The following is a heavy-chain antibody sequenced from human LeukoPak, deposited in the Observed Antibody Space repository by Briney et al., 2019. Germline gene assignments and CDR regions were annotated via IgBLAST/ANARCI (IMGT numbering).Heavy chain of an antibody. V-gene: IGHV1-46*01. D-gene: IGHD2-15*01. J-gene: IGHJ4*02. Sequence: ASVKVSCKASGYTFTSYYMHWVRHAPGQGLEWMGIINPSGGSTSYAQKFQGRVTMTRDTSTSTVYMELSSLRSEDTAVYYCARAACSGGSCYRYYFDYWGQGTLVTVSS. CDR1: GYTFTSYY. CDR2: INPSGGST. CDR3: ARAACSGGSCYRYYFDY.